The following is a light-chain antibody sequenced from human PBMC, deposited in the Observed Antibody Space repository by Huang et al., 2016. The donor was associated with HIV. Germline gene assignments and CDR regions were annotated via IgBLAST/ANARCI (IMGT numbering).Light chain of an antibody. CDR3: QQRTNWP. CDR2: DTS. CDR1: QSVGNF. V-gene: IGKV3-11*01. J-gene: IGKJ3*01. Sequence: EIVLTQSPATLSLSPGERATLSCRASQSVGNFLAWYQQRPGQAPVLLIYDTSIRATGVPDRFSGTGSGTDFTLTINSLEPEDFAVYFCQQRTNWPFGPGTRLDIK.